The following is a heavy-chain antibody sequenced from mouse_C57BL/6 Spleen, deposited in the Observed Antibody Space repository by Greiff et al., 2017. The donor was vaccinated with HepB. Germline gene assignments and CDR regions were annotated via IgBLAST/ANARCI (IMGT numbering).Heavy chain of an antibody. J-gene: IGHJ4*01. D-gene: IGHD1-1*01. CDR2: ISSGSSTI. Sequence: EVQLVESGGGLVKPGGSLKLSCAASGFTFSDYGMHWVRQAPEKGLEWVAYISSGSSTIYYADTVKGRFTISRDNAKNTLFLQLTSLRSEDTAMYYCARIYGSSYRKYYYAMDYWGQGTSVTVSS. V-gene: IGHV5-17*01. CDR3: ARIYGSSYRKYYYAMDY. CDR1: GFTFSDYG.